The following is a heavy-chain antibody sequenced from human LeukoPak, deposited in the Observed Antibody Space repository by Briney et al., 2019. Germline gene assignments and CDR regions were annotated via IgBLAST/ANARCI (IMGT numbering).Heavy chain of an antibody. D-gene: IGHD3-22*01. J-gene: IGHJ3*02. V-gene: IGHV1-69*02. Sequence: SVKVSCQASGGTFSRYTMSWVRQAPGQGLEWMGRIIPILGIANYEQKFQGRVTITADKSTRPVYMELSSLRSEDTAVYYCAGNTLSYYYDSSGYYNAFDIWGQGTMVTVPS. CDR1: GGTFSRYT. CDR2: IIPILGIA. CDR3: AGNTLSYYYDSSGYYNAFDI.